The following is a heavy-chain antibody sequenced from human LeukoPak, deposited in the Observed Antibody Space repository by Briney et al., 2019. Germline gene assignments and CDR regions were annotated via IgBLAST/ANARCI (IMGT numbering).Heavy chain of an antibody. CDR2: IYYSGST. CDR3: SCYSGLDAFDI. V-gene: IGHV4-30-4*01. CDR1: GGSISSGDYY. Sequence: SQTLSLTCTVSGGSISSGDYYWSWIRQPPGKGLEWIGYIYYSGSTYYNPSLKSRVTISVDTSKNQFSLKLSSVTAADTAVYYCSCYSGLDAFDIWGQETMVTVSS. J-gene: IGHJ3*02. D-gene: IGHD2-15*01.